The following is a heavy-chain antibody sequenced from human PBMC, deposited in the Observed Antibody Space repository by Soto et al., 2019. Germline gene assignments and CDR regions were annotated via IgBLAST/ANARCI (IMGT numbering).Heavy chain of an antibody. D-gene: IGHD3-22*01. Sequence: EVQLLESGGGLVQPGGSLRLSCAASGFTFSNYVMTWVRQAPGKGLEWVSGLSDSGGTPYYADSVKGRFTISRDNSKNTLYLQMNSLRAEDTAVYFCAKKKDYYDSSGYQYYFDFWGQGTLVTVSS. J-gene: IGHJ4*02. CDR1: GFTFSNYV. CDR3: AKKKDYYDSSGYQYYFDF. CDR2: LSDSGGTP. V-gene: IGHV3-23*01.